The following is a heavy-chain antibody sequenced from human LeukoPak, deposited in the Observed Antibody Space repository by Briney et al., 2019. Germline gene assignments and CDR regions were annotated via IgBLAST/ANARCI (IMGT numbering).Heavy chain of an antibody. CDR2: IKQDGSEK. J-gene: IGHJ4*02. CDR3: AREGYDSSGYYPTDY. CDR1: GFTFSSYW. D-gene: IGHD3-22*01. V-gene: IGHV3-7*01. Sequence: GGSLRLSCVASGFTFSSYWTSWVRQAPGKGLEWVANIKQDGSEKYYVDSVKGRFTISRDNAKNSLYLQMNSLRAEDTAVYYCAREGYDSSGYYPTDYWGQGTLVTVSS.